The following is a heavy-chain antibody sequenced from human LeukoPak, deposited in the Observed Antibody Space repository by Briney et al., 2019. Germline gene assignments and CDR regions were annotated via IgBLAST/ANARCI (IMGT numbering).Heavy chain of an antibody. Sequence: SETLSLTCTVSGDSISSGDYYWSWVRQPAGKGLEGIGRISSSGSTNYNPSLQSRVTISVDTSKNQFSLKLSSVTAADTAVYFCARGPYSYDSSGAFDIWGQGTMVTVSS. J-gene: IGHJ3*02. CDR1: GDSISSGDYY. CDR3: ARGPYSYDSSGAFDI. CDR2: ISSSGST. V-gene: IGHV4-61*02. D-gene: IGHD3-22*01.